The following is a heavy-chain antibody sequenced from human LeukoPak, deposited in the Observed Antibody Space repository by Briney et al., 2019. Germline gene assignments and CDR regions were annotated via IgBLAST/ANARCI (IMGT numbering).Heavy chain of an antibody. Sequence: GGSLRLSCASSGFTLSSNNMHWVRQAPGMGLEWVAAIWYDGTNKYYADSVKGRFTISRDNPKNTLFLQMNSLRAEDTAVYYCAKDRHLFGTGSYYYFDLWGQGTLVTVSS. J-gene: IGHJ4*02. V-gene: IGHV3-33*03. CDR2: IWYDGTNK. CDR3: AKDRHLFGTGSYYYFDL. D-gene: IGHD1-26*01. CDR1: GFTLSSNN.